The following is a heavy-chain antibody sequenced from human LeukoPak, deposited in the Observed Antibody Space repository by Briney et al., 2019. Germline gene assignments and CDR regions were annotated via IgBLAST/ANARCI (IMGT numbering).Heavy chain of an antibody. J-gene: IGHJ5*01. CDR2: INHSGST. CDR1: GGSFSGYY. CDR3: ARGRYYYDSSGSPGWFDS. Sequence: SETLSLTCAVYGGSFSGYYWSWIRQPPGKGLEWIGEINHSGSTNYNPSLKSRVTISVDTSKNQFSLKLSSVTAADTAVYYCARGRYYYDSSGSPGWFDSWGQGTLVTVSS. V-gene: IGHV4-34*01. D-gene: IGHD3-22*01.